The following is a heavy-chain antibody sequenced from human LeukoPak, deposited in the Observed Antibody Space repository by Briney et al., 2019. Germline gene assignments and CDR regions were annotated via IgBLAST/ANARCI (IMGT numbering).Heavy chain of an antibody. V-gene: IGHV1-69*13. D-gene: IGHD2-15*01. CDR2: IIPIFGTA. CDR3: ARARYCSGGSCYWFDP. CDR1: GYTFTSYG. Sequence: GASVKVSCKASGYTFTSYGISWVRQAPGQGLEWMGGIIPIFGTANYAQKFQGRVTITADESTSTAYMELSSLRSEDTAVYYCARARYCSGGSCYWFDPWGQGTLATVSS. J-gene: IGHJ5*02.